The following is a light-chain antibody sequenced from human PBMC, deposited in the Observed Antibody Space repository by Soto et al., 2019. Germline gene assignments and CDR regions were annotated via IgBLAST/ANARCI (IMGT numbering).Light chain of an antibody. CDR1: QGIGNA. CDR2: GAS. Sequence: AIQMTQSPSSLSASVGDRVTISCRASQGIGNALGWYQQKPGKPPKVLIYGASNLQRGVPPRFSGSGSGTDFTLAISRLPPEDATTYYCLQGINYPGTFGEGTKVEIK. J-gene: IGKJ1*01. CDR3: LQGINYPGT. V-gene: IGKV1-6*01.